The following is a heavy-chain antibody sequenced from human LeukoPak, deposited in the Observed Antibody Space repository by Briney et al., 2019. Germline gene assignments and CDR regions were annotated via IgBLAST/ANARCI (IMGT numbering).Heavy chain of an antibody. CDR3: SRYPTFGAVVDFNF. V-gene: IGHV1-18*01. D-gene: IGHD3-16*02. J-gene: IGHJ4*02. CDR1: GDNFTTFS. Sequence: ASVKVPCKASGDNFTTFSIAWVRQAPGQGLEWMGWINANNGKTHYAQKFHDRVTMTTDTSTNTAYVELRGLRSDDTALYYCSRYPTFGAVVDFNFWGQGTLVTVSS. CDR2: INANNGKT.